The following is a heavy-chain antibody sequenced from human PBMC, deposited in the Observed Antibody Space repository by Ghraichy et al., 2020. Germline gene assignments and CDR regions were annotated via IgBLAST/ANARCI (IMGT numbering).Heavy chain of an antibody. V-gene: IGHV1-46*01. CDR2: INPSADNT. CDR1: GYIFTTYY. D-gene: IGHD3-16*02. CDR3: ARGNMITFGGLIVRGYFDY. J-gene: IGHJ4*02. Sequence: ASVKVSCKASGYIFTTYYMHWVRQAPGQGLEWMGVINPSADNTSYIQKFQGRVTTTRDTSTSTVYMELSSLRSEDTAVYYCARGNMITFGGLIVRGYFDYWGQGTLVTVSS.